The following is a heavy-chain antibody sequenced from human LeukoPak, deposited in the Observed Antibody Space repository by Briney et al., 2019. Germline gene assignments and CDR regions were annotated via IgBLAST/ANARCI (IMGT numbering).Heavy chain of an antibody. CDR1: GYTFTSYD. D-gene: IGHD3-22*01. J-gene: IGHJ4*02. Sequence: ASVKVSCKASGYTFTSYDINWVRQATGQGLEWMGWMNPNSGNTGYAQKFQGRVTITRNTSISTAYMELSSLRSEDTAVYYCARGHAYYYDSSGYSDWGQGTLVTVSS. CDR2: MNPNSGNT. CDR3: ARGHAYYYDSSGYSD. V-gene: IGHV1-8*03.